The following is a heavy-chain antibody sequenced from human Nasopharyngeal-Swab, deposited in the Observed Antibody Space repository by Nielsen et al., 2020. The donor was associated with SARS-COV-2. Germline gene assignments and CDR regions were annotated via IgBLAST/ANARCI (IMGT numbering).Heavy chain of an antibody. Sequence: SVQVSCKASVGTLSSYAISWVRQAPGQGLAWMGGIIPIFGTANYAQKFQGRVTLTADKSTSTAYMELSSLRSEDTAVYYCARKVLEGYYYYGMDVWGQGTTVTVSS. D-gene: IGHD3-3*01. CDR3: ARKVLEGYYYYGMDV. J-gene: IGHJ6*02. V-gene: IGHV1-69*06. CDR2: IIPIFGTA. CDR1: VGTLSSYA.